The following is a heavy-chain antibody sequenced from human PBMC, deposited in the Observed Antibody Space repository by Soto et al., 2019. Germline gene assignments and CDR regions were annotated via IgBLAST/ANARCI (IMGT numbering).Heavy chain of an antibody. Sequence: PEWSLRLSCAGSGFTFGDSYMSWIRQAPGKGLEWLSYISPGSRYPAYADSVKGRFTISRDKAKRSLYLQMMSLTAEDTAIYYCVRGGGGGLFDPWGQGTMVTVSS. CDR1: GFTFGDSY. V-gene: IGHV3-11*06. J-gene: IGHJ5*02. CDR2: ISPGSRYP. D-gene: IGHD2-15*01. CDR3: VRGGGGGLFDP.